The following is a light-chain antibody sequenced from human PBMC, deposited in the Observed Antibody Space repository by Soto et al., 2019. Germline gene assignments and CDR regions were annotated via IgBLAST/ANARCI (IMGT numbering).Light chain of an antibody. CDR3: QQYGSSGT. Sequence: PGEEATLSCRASQSVTTRYLAWYQQKPGQAPRLLMYGASNRATGIPDRFSGSGSGTDFTLTISRLEPEDFAVYYCQQYGSSGTFGQGTKVDIK. J-gene: IGKJ1*01. CDR2: GAS. V-gene: IGKV3-20*01. CDR1: QSVTTRY.